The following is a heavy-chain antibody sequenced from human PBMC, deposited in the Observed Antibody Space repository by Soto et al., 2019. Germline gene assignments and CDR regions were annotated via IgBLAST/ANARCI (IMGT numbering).Heavy chain of an antibody. CDR2: ISAYNGDT. CDR1: GYTLTSYG. V-gene: IGHV1-18*01. D-gene: IGHD5-18*01. J-gene: IGHJ4*02. CDR3: ARVSYGPKYYFDY. Sequence: ASVKVSCKASGYTLTSYGISWVRQAPGQGLEWMGWISAYNGDTIYAQNLQGRVTMTTDTSTSTAYMELRSLRSDDTAVYYCARVSYGPKYYFDYWGQGTLVTVSS.